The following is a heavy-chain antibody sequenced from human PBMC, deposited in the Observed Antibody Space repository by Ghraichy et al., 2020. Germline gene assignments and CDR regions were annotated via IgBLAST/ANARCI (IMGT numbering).Heavy chain of an antibody. V-gene: IGHV3-23*01. CDR3: AKDDGGRQWLVLDS. CDR1: GFTFSSYA. D-gene: IGHD6-19*01. Sequence: GGSLRLSCAASGFTFSSYAMSWVRQAPGKGLEWLSCISNSGGTTYYADSVKGRFTISRDNSKNTLYLQMNSLRSEDTALYYCAKDDGGRQWLVLDSWGQGTLVTVSS. J-gene: IGHJ4*02. CDR2: ISNSGGTT.